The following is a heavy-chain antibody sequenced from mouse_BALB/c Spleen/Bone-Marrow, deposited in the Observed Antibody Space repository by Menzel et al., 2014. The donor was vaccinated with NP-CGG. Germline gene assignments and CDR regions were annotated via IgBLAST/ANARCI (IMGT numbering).Heavy chain of an antibody. CDR1: GFTFSDYG. CDR3: ATIYYGNSYAVDY. J-gene: IGHJ4*01. Sequence: EVQGVESGGGLVQPGGSRKLSCAASGFTFSDYGMAWVRQAPGKGPEWVAFISNLAYSIYYAGTVTGRFTISRENAKNTLYLEMGSLRPEDTAMYYCATIYYGNSYAVDYWGQGTSVTVSS. V-gene: IGHV5-15*02. D-gene: IGHD2-1*01. CDR2: ISNLAYSI.